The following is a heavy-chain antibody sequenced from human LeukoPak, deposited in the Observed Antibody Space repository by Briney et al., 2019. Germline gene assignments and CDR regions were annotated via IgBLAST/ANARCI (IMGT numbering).Heavy chain of an antibody. CDR1: GFTFSSYA. D-gene: IGHD3-22*01. Sequence: GGSLRLSCAASGFTFSSYAMSWVRQAPGKGLEWVSAISGSGGSTYYADSVKGRFTISRDNSKNTLYLQMNSLRAEDTAVYYCAKDPYCYDSSGYYYKGRDNAFDIWGQGTMVTVSS. CDR3: AKDPYCYDSSGYYYKGRDNAFDI. V-gene: IGHV3-23*01. CDR2: ISGSGGST. J-gene: IGHJ3*02.